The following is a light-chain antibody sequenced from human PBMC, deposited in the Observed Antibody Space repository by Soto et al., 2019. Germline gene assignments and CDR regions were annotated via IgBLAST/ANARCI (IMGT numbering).Light chain of an antibody. CDR3: QQYGTSTWT. CDR2: GAS. V-gene: IGKV3-20*01. Sequence: PGARATLSCRASQSVRSTYLAWYQQKPGQTPSLLIYGASSRATGIPDRFIGSGSGTDFTLTISRLEPEDFAVYYCQQYGTSTWTFGQGTKVEVK. CDR1: QSVRSTY. J-gene: IGKJ1*01.